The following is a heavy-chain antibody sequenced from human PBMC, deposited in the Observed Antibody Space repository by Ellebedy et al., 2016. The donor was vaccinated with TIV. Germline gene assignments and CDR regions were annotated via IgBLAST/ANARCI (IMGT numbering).Heavy chain of an antibody. CDR1: GGSVTTGNNY. V-gene: IGHV4-39*07. D-gene: IGHD6-19*01. CDR2: IYYSGTT. CDR3: ARDEYYSSGWYSGFET. J-gene: IGHJ5*02. Sequence: SETLSLXXTVSGGSVTTGNNYWAWIRQSPGRGLEWIGTIYYSGTTYYSTSLKSRVTMSVDTSRNKFSLKLTSVTAADTAVYFCARDEYYSSGWYSGFETWGQGTLVTVSS.